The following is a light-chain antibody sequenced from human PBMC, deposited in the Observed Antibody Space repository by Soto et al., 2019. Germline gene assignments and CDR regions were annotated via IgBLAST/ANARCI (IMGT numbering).Light chain of an antibody. J-gene: IGLJ1*01. CDR2: DVS. V-gene: IGLV2-14*01. CDR3: TSYTSSSTPYV. Sequence: QSALTQPASVSGSPGQSITISCTGTSSDVGGYNYVSWYQQHPGKAPKLMIYDVSNRPSGASNRFSGSKSDNTASLTISGLQAEDEADYYCTSYTSSSTPYVFGTGTQLTVL. CDR1: SSDVGGYNY.